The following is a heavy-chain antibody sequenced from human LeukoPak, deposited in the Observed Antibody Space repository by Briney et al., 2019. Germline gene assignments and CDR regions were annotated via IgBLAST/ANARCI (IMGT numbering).Heavy chain of an antibody. Sequence: ASVKVSCKASGYTFNRNVFSWVRQAPGQGLEWVGWINAYNGNTNYAPKLQDRVTMTTDTSTSTAYMELRSLRSDDTAVYYCARQSGNYYMIDYWGPGNPGHRLL. D-gene: IGHD1-26*01. CDR3: ARQSGNYYMIDY. J-gene: IGHJ4*02. V-gene: IGHV1-18*01. CDR1: GYTFNRNV. CDR2: INAYNGNT.